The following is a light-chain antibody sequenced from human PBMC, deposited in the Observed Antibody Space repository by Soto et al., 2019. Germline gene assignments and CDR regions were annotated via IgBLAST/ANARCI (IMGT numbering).Light chain of an antibody. J-gene: IGKJ4*01. CDR3: QQYNNWPPLT. CDR1: QTINFN. Sequence: EIVMTQSPATLSVSPGERATLSCRASQTINFNLAWYQQKPGQAPRLLIYGAFTRATGIPARFSGSGSGTEFTLTISSLQPEDFAVYYCQQYNNWPPLTFGGGTKVKIK. CDR2: GAF. V-gene: IGKV3-15*01.